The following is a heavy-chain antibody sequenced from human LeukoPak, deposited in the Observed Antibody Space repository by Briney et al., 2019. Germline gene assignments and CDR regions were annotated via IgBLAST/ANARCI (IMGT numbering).Heavy chain of an antibody. CDR2: ISGSGGST. CDR3: AKIEYCSSTSCYYFDY. J-gene: IGHJ4*02. D-gene: IGHD2-2*01. CDR1: GFTFSSYA. V-gene: IGHV3-23*01. Sequence: PGGSLRLSCAASGFTFSSYAMSWVRQAPGKGLDWVSAISGSGGSTYYADSVKGRFTISRDNSKNTLYLQMNSLRAEDTAVYYCAKIEYCSSTSCYYFDYWGQGTLVTVSS.